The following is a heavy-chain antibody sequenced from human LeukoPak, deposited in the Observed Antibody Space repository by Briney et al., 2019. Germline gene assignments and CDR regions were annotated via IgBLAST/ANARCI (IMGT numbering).Heavy chain of an antibody. CDR2: INPNSGGT. V-gene: IGHV1-2*02. CDR1: GYTFTGYY. J-gene: IGHJ5*02. CDR3: ARASHLWFGELNWFDP. D-gene: IGHD3-10*01. Sequence: ASVKVSCKASGYTFTGYYMHWVRQAPGQGLEWMGWINPNSGGTNYAQKFQGRVTMTGDTSISTAYMELSRLRSDDTAVYYCARASHLWFGELNWFDPWGQGTLVTVSS.